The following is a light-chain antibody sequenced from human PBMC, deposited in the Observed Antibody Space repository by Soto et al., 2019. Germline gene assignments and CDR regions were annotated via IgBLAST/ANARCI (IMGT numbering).Light chain of an antibody. CDR2: GAS. CDR1: QSVSSN. J-gene: IGKJ1*01. V-gene: IGKV3-15*01. CDR3: QQYDKWPRT. Sequence: EIVMTQSPATLSVSPWERATLSCRASQSVSSNLAWYQQKPGQAPRLLIYGASTRATGIPARFSGSGSGTEFTLTISSLQSEDFAVYHCQQYDKWPRTFGQGTKV.